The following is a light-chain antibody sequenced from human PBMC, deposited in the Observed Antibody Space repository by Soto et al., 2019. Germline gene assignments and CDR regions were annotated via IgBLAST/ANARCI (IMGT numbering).Light chain of an antibody. CDR2: AAS. J-gene: IGKJ1*01. V-gene: IGKV1-13*02. Sequence: AIPLTPSPSSLSASVGDIVTITCRASQGISSYLAWYQQKPGKAPKLLIYAASSLESGVPSRFSGSGSGTEFTLTISSLQPDDFATYYCQQYSSSSEWPFGQGTKVDIK. CDR1: QGISSY. CDR3: QQYSSSSEWP.